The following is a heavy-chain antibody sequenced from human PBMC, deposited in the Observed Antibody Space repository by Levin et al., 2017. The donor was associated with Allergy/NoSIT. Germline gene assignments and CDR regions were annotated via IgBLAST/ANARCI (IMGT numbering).Heavy chain of an antibody. J-gene: IGHJ3*02. CDR1: GFTFSTYN. CDR3: ARVYRYGDDAFDI. V-gene: IGHV3-48*01. Sequence: ETLSLTCAASGFTFSTYNMNWVRQAPGKGLEWVSYISSSSSTIYYADSVKGRFTISRDNAKNSLYLQMNSLRAEDTAVYYCARVYRYGDDAFDIWGQGTMVTVSS. D-gene: IGHD4-17*01. CDR2: ISSSSSTI.